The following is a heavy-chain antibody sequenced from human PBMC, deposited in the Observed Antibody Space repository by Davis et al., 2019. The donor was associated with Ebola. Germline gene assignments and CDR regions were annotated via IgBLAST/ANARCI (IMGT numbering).Heavy chain of an antibody. V-gene: IGHV3-7*01. D-gene: IGHD3-16*01. CDR1: GFTFSSYW. J-gene: IGHJ6*03. Sequence: GESLNISCAASGFTFSSYWMSWVRQAPGKGLEWVANIKQDGSEKYYVDSVKGRFTISRDNAKNSLYLQMNSLRAEDTAVYYCAKRSLGGSPPTDYYYMDVWGKGTTVTVSS. CDR3: AKRSLGGSPPTDYYYMDV. CDR2: IKQDGSEK.